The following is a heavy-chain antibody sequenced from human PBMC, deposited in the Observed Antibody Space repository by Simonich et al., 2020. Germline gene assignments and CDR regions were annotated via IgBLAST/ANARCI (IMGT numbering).Heavy chain of an antibody. D-gene: IGHD3-10*01. CDR3: ARDREVYGSGSYYNY. CDR1: GFTFSSYW. CDR2: IKQDGSEK. Sequence: EVQLVESGGGLVQPGGSLRLSCAASGFTFSSYWMSWVRQAPGKGLEWVANIKQDGSEKYYVDSGKGRFTISGDNAKNSLYLQMNSLRAEDTAVYYCARDREVYGSGSYYNYWGQGTLVTVSS. J-gene: IGHJ4*02. V-gene: IGHV3-7*01.